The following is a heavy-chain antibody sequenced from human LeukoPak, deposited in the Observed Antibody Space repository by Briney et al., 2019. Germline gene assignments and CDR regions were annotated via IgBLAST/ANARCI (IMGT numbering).Heavy chain of an antibody. D-gene: IGHD3-10*01. CDR1: GGSISTNSFS. CDR2: MYYSGTT. J-gene: IGHJ4*02. V-gene: IGHV4-39*01. Sequence: SETLSLTCIVSGGSISTNSFSWGWIRQAPGKGLEWXGSMYYSGTTYYNLSLRSRVTISVDTSKNQFSLELSSVTAADTAVYYCARGTLYDYWGQGTLVTVSS. CDR3: ARGTLYDY.